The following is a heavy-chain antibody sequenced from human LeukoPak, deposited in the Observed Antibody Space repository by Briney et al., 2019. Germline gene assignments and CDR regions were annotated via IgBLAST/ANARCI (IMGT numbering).Heavy chain of an antibody. CDR1: GFTFSSYA. J-gene: IGHJ4*02. D-gene: IGHD3-9*01. Sequence: GGSLRLSCAVSGFTFSSYAMSWVRQAPGKGLEWVSAISGSGGSTYYADSVKGRFTISRDNSKNTLYLQMNSLRAEDTAVYYCAKGAGSILRYFDWLLLNWGQGTLVTVSS. V-gene: IGHV3-23*01. CDR3: AKGAGSILRYFDWLLLN. CDR2: ISGSGGST.